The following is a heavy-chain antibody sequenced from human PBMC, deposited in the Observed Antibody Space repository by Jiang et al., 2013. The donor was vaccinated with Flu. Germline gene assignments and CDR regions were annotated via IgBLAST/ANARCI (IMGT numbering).Heavy chain of an antibody. CDR1: GYTFTSYY. CDR2: INPSGGST. Sequence: SGAEVKKPGASVKVSCKASGYTFTSYYMHWVRQAPGQGLEWMGIINPSGGSTSYAQKFQGRVTMTRDTSTSTVYMELSSLRSEDTAVYYCAREWGIAVAGSGYFDYWGQGTLVTVPS. J-gene: IGHJ4*02. CDR3: AREWGIAVAGSGYFDY. D-gene: IGHD6-19*01. V-gene: IGHV1-46*01.